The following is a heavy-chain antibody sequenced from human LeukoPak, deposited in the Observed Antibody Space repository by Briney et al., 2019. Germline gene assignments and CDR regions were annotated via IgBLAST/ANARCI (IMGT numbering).Heavy chain of an antibody. CDR3: ARIDVGGGYSAHTDV. CDR2: INPNSGDA. CDR1: GYTFIDYY. D-gene: IGHD5-18*01. J-gene: IGHJ6*03. Sequence: ASVKVSCKSSGYTFIDYYLHWVRQAPGQGLEWMGWINPNSGDANYAQKFQGRVTMTRDTSITTAYMDLRRLTSDDTAVYYCARIDVGGGYSAHTDVWGKGTTVTVSS. V-gene: IGHV1-2*02.